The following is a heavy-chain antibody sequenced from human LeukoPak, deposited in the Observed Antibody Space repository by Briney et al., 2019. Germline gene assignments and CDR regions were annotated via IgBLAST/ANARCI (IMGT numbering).Heavy chain of an antibody. CDR1: GYTFTSYY. Sequence: ASVKVSCKASGYTFTSYYMHWVRQAPGQGLEWMGIINPSGGSTSYAQKFQGRVTMTRDTSTSTVYMELSSPRSEDTAVYYCARTPFLGYYGMDVWGQGTTVTVSS. J-gene: IGHJ6*02. CDR3: ARTPFLGYYGMDV. V-gene: IGHV1-46*01. D-gene: IGHD3-3*01. CDR2: INPSGGST.